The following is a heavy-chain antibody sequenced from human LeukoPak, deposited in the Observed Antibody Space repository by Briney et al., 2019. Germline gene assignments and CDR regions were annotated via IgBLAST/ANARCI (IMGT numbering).Heavy chain of an antibody. CDR1: GFTFSSYG. CDR3: AKEYYDFWSGYLISLNFYFDY. Sequence: PGGSLRLSCAASGFTFSSYGMHWVRQAPGKGLEWVAVISYDGSNKYYADSVKGRFTISRDNSKNTLYLQMNSLRAEDTAVYYCAKEYYDFWSGYLISLNFYFDYWGQGTLVTVSS. V-gene: IGHV3-30*18. CDR2: ISYDGSNK. D-gene: IGHD3-3*01. J-gene: IGHJ4*02.